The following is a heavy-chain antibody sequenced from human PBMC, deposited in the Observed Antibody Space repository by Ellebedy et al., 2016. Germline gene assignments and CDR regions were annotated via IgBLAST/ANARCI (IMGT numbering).Heavy chain of an antibody. CDR1: GYTFTSYG. D-gene: IGHD5-24*01. CDR3: ARDTDGYNHDAFDI. CDR2: ISAYNGNT. Sequence: ASVKVSXXASGYTFTSYGISWVRQAPGQGLEWMGWISAYNGNTNYAQKLQSRVTMTTDTSTSTAYMELRSLRSDDTAVYYCARDTDGYNHDAFDIWGQGTMVTVSS. V-gene: IGHV1-18*01. J-gene: IGHJ3*02.